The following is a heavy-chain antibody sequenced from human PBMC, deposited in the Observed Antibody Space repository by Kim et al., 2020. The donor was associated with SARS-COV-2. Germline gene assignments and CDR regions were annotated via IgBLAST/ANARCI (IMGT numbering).Heavy chain of an antibody. CDR2: ISGSGGST. D-gene: IGHD2-2*01. CDR1: GFTFSSYA. CDR3: AKDPFQGYHMPFDY. Sequence: GGSLRLSCAASGFTFSSYAMSWVRRAPGKGLEWVSAISGSGGSTYYADSVKGRFTISRDNSKNTLYLQMNSLRAEDTAVYYCAKDPFQGYHMPFDYWGQGTLVTVSS. V-gene: IGHV3-23*01. J-gene: IGHJ4*02.